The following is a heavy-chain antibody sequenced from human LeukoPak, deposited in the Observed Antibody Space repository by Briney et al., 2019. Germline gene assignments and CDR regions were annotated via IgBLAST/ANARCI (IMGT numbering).Heavy chain of an antibody. CDR3: AKRGIVIRGILVIGYHQEAYHYDY. CDR1: GISLTNYA. CDR2: ISERGGST. Sequence: GGSLRLSCVVSGISLTNYAMTWVRQAPGKGLEWVSYISERGGSTSYADSVKGRFTISRDTSLNALYLQMTSLRAEDTAVYFCAKRGIVIRGILVIGYHQEAYHYDYWGQGVLVTVSS. D-gene: IGHD3-10*01. J-gene: IGHJ4*02. V-gene: IGHV3-23*01.